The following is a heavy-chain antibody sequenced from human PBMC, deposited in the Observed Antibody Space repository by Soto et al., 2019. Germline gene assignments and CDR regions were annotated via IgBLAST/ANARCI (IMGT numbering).Heavy chain of an antibody. V-gene: IGHV3-30*18. Sequence: GGSLRLSCAASGFTFSSYGMHWVRQAPGKGLEWVAVISYDGSNKYYADSVKGRFTISRDNSKNTLYLQMNSLRAEVYAVYYCAKGDGCGGYSTPTCVGAFDFWGQGTMVTVSS. CDR2: ISYDGSNK. CDR1: GFTFSSYG. D-gene: IGHD1-26*01. CDR3: AKGDGCGGYSTPTCVGAFDF. J-gene: IGHJ4*03.